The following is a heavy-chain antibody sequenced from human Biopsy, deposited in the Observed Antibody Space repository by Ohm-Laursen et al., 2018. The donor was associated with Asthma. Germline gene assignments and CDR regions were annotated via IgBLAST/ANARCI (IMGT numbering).Heavy chain of an antibody. Sequence: SLRLSCAASGFTVSSNGMHWVRQAPGKGLDWVAVISFDGTNRNYTDSVKGRFTISRDNSRNTLHLEMNSLRAEDTAVYFCAKEVFPGWELRRGPDSWGQGTLVTVSS. J-gene: IGHJ4*02. CDR1: GFTVSSNG. CDR2: ISFDGTNR. V-gene: IGHV3-30*18. D-gene: IGHD1-26*01. CDR3: AKEVFPGWELRRGPDS.